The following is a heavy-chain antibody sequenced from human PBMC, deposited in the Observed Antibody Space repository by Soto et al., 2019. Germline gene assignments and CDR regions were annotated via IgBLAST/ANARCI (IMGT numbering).Heavy chain of an antibody. CDR3: ARNLGYCSGGKCYTALDY. Sequence: EVQRVESGGGLVQPGGSLRLSCAASGFTFSSYWMNWVRQAPGKGLEWVANIKQDGSDKYYEDSVTGRFTISRDNAKNSLFLQMNSLRAEDTAVYYCARNLGYCSGGKCYTALDYWGQGTLVTVSS. J-gene: IGHJ4*02. V-gene: IGHV3-7*04. D-gene: IGHD2-15*01. CDR2: IKQDGSDK. CDR1: GFTFSSYW.